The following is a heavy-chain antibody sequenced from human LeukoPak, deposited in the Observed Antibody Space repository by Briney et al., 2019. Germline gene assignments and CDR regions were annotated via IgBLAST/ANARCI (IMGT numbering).Heavy chain of an antibody. CDR2: IIPILGIA. V-gene: IGHV1-69*04. Sequence: SVKVSCKASGGTFSSYAISWVRQAPGQGLEWMGRIIPILGIANYAQKFQGRVTITADKSTSTAYMELSSLRSEDTAVYYCARDKGIAVARYYFDYWGQGTLVTVSS. D-gene: IGHD6-19*01. CDR3: ARDKGIAVARYYFDY. J-gene: IGHJ4*02. CDR1: GGTFSSYA.